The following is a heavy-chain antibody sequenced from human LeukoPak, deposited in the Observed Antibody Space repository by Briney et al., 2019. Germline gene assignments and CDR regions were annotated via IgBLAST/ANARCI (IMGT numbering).Heavy chain of an antibody. V-gene: IGHV3-48*03. Sequence: GGSLRLSCAASGFTFSSYEMNWVRRAPGKGLEWVSYISSSGSTIYYADSVKGRFTISRDNAKNSLYLQMNSLRAEDTAVYYCARERNYYDSTRCVDYWGKGTRVSVST. CDR2: ISSSGSTI. CDR3: ARERNYYDSTRCVDY. D-gene: IGHD3-22*01. CDR1: GFTFSSYE. J-gene: IGHJ4*02.